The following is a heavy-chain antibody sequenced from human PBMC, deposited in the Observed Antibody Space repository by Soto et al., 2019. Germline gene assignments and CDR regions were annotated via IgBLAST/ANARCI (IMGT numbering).Heavy chain of an antibody. CDR1: GYTFTSYA. Sequence: QVQLVQSGAEVKKPGASVKVSCKASGYTFTSYAMHWVRQAPGQRLEWMGWINAGNGNTKYSQKFQGRVTITRDTSASTAYMELSSLRSEDTAVYYCARDPLDILTGYPYYFDYWGQGTLVTVSS. CDR3: ARDPLDILTGYPYYFDY. V-gene: IGHV1-3*01. J-gene: IGHJ4*02. CDR2: INAGNGNT. D-gene: IGHD3-9*01.